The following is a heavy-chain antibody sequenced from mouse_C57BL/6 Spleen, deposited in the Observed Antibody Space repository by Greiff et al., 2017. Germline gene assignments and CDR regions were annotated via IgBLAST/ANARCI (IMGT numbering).Heavy chain of an antibody. J-gene: IGHJ1*03. CDR2: IYPGDGDP. CDR3: ARWDYGNWYFDV. D-gene: IGHD2-4*01. CDR1: GYAFSSYW. Sequence: VQLVESGAELVKPGASVKISCKASGYAFSSYWMNWVKQRPGKGLEWIGQIYPGDGDPNYNGKFKGKATLTADKSSSTAYMQLSSLTSEDSAVYFCARWDYGNWYFDVWGTGTTVTVSS. V-gene: IGHV1-80*01.